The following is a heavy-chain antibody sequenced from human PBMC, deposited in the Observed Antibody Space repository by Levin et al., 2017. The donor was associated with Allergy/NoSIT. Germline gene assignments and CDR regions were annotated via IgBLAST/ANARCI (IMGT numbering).Heavy chain of an antibody. D-gene: IGHD6-19*01. CDR1: GFTFSSYG. CDR2: IWYDGSNK. CDR3: ARDRWLVHGGDAFDI. J-gene: IGHJ3*02. V-gene: IGHV3-33*01. Sequence: GGSLRLSCAASGFTFSSYGMHWVRQAPGKGLEWVAVIWYDGSNKYYADSVKGRFTISRDNSKNTLYLQMNSLRAEDTAVYYCARDRWLVHGGDAFDIWGQGTMVTVSS.